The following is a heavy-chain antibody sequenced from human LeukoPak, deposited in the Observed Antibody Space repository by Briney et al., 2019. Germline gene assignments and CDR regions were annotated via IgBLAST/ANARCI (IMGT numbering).Heavy chain of an antibody. Sequence: PSETLSLTCAVYGGSFSGYYWSWIRQPPGKGLEWIGYIYYSGSTNYNPSLKSRVTISVDTSKNQFSLKLSSVTAADTAVYYCARDFSKIAVAGHRFDPWGQGTLVTVSS. J-gene: IGHJ5*02. V-gene: IGHV4-59*01. CDR3: ARDFSKIAVAGHRFDP. CDR1: GGSFSGYY. D-gene: IGHD6-19*01. CDR2: IYYSGST.